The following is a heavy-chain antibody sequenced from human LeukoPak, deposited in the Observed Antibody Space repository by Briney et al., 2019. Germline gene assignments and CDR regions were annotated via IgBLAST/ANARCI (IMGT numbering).Heavy chain of an antibody. CDR2: IYYSGST. J-gene: IGHJ5*02. Sequence: SETLSLTCTVSGGSIRSSYWSWIRQPPGKGLEWIGYIYYSGSTNYNPSLKSRVTISLDTSKNQFSLKLSSVTPADTAVYYCARGGNYWPQWWFDPWGRGTLVSVSS. D-gene: IGHD1-26*01. CDR3: ARGGNYWPQWWFDP. CDR1: GGSIRSSY. V-gene: IGHV4-59*01.